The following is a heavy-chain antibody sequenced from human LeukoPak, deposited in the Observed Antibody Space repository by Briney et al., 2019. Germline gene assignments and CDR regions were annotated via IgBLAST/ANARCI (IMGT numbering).Heavy chain of an antibody. V-gene: IGHV4-38-2*02. CDR2: IYHSGST. J-gene: IGHJ5*02. D-gene: IGHD3-10*01. CDR1: GYSISSGYY. CDR3: ARSGITMVRGGNLWFDP. Sequence: PSETLSLTCTVSGYSISSGYYWGWIRQPPGKGLEWIGSIYHSGSTYYNPSLKSRVTISVDTSKNQFSLKLSSVTAADTAVYYCARSGITMVRGGNLWFDPWGQGTLVTVSS.